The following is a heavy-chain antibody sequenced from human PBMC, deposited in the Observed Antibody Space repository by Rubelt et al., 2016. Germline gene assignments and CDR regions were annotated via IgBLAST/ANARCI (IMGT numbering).Heavy chain of an antibody. Sequence: QVQLQQWGAGLLKPSETLSLTCAVYGGSFSGYYWSWIRQPPGKGLEWIGEINHSGSTNYNPSLKGRVTISVDTSKNQFSLKLSSVTAADTAVYYCARHGCYDYGGNSCAFDIWGQGTMVTVSS. V-gene: IGHV4-34*01. CDR2: INHSGST. D-gene: IGHD4-23*01. J-gene: IGHJ3*02. CDR1: GGSFSGYY. CDR3: ARHGCYDYGGNSCAFDI.